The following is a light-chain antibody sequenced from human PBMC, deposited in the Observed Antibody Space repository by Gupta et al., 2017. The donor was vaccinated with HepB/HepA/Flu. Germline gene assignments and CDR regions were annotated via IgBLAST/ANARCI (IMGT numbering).Light chain of an antibody. CDR1: GSEVGTDKY. CDR2: DVS. J-gene: IGLJ2*01. V-gene: IGLV2-14*03. CDR3: GAHTSRSTVI. Sequence: SALTQPSSVSGSPSHSITTSCTGTGSEVGTDKYVSLYQNHPVKAHKLMVYDVSSRPAGVAASFSGYKSGNTASLTISGHQAEDEAGYYGGAHTSRSTVIFGGGTKPTVL.